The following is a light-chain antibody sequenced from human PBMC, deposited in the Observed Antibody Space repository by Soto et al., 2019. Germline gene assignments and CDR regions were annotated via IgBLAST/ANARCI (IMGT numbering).Light chain of an antibody. V-gene: IGKV3D-15*01. J-gene: IGKJ1*01. CDR1: HSVNSH. Sequence: EIVITQSPATLSVSPGERATLSCRTSHSVNSHVAWYQQKPGQAPRLLIYGASSRATGIAGRFSGSGSGTDFTLTISSLQPDDFATYYCQQYNSYSRTFGQGTKVDIK. CDR2: GAS. CDR3: QQYNSYSRT.